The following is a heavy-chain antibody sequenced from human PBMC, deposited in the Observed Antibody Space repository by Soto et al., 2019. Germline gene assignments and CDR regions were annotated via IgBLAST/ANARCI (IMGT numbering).Heavy chain of an antibody. CDR3: ATYYDSSALGYFDP. V-gene: IGHV5-51*01. D-gene: IGHD3-22*01. CDR1: GYTFTSYW. CDR2: IYPADSDT. J-gene: IGHJ5*02. Sequence: GESLKISCKGSGYTFTSYWIGWVRQMPGKGLEWMGLIYPADSDTRYSPSFQGQVTISVDKSISTAYLQWSSLKASDTVMYFCATYYDSSALGYFDPWGQGTLVTVSS.